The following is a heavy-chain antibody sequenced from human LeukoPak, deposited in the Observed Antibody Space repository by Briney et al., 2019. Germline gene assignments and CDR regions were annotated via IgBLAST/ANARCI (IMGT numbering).Heavy chain of an antibody. CDR2: IYYSGST. V-gene: IGHV4-31*03. CDR3: ARWYYDSSGYRYFDY. D-gene: IGHD3-22*01. J-gene: IGHJ4*02. Sequence: SETLSLTCTVSGGSISSGDYYWNWIRQHPGKGLEWIGYIYYSGSTYYNPSLKSRVTISVDTAKNQFSLKLSSVTAADTAVYYCARWYYDSSGYRYFDYWGQGTLVTVPS. CDR1: GGSISSGDYY.